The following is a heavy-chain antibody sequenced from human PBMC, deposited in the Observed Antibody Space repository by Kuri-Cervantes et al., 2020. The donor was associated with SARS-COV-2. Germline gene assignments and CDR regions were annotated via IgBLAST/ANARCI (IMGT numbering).Heavy chain of an antibody. Sequence: ASVKVSCKASGYTFTGYYMHWVRQAPGQGLEWMGWINPNSGGTNYAQKFQGWATMTRDTSISTVYMELSRLRSDYTAVYYWARWTTFRRLEVISQGGAFDIWGQGTMVTVSS. CDR3: ARWTTFRRLEVISQGGAFDI. CDR2: INPNSGGT. V-gene: IGHV1-2*04. J-gene: IGHJ3*02. D-gene: IGHD3-22*01. CDR1: GYTFTGYY.